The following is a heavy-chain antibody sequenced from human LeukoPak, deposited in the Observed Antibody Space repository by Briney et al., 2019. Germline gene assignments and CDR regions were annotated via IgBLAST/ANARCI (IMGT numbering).Heavy chain of an antibody. J-gene: IGHJ4*02. CDR3: ARGPPASRNSDY. CDR1: ASTFTIYD. D-gene: IGHD1/OR15-1a*01. Sequence: ASVKVSCKASASTFTIYDFKWVRDATGQGLEWMGWMNPNSANTGYAQKFQGRVTMTRNTSISTAYMELSSLRSEDTAVYYCARGPPASRNSDYCGQGTLVTVSS. V-gene: IGHV1-8*01. CDR2: MNPNSANT.